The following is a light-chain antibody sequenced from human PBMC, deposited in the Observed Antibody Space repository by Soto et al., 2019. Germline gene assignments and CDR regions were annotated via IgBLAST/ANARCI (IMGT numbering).Light chain of an antibody. Sequence: QSALTQPPSASGSPGQSVTISCTGTSSDVGGYNYVSWYQQHPGKAPKLIIDDVSKRPSGVPDRFSGYKSGNTASLTVSVLQAEDEADYCFSSYAGSNNLVFGGGTKLTVL. CDR3: SSYAGSNNLV. CDR2: DVS. CDR1: SSDVGGYNY. J-gene: IGLJ2*01. V-gene: IGLV2-8*01.